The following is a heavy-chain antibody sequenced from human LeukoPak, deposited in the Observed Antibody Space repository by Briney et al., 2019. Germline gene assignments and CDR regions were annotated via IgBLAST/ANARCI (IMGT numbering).Heavy chain of an antibody. CDR2: IYYSGST. V-gene: IGHV4-59*11. Sequence: SESLSLICTVSGGSISSHYWSWIRQPPGKGLEWIGYIYYSGSTNYNPSLKSRVTISVDTSKNQFSLKLSSVTAADTAVYYCARAKYSSSSRWFDPWGQGTLVTVSS. CDR1: GGSISSHY. CDR3: ARAKYSSSSRWFDP. D-gene: IGHD6-6*01. J-gene: IGHJ5*02.